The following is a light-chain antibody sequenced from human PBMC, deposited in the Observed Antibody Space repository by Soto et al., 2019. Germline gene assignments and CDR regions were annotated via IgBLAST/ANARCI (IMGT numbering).Light chain of an antibody. V-gene: IGKV3-11*01. J-gene: IGKJ5*01. CDR3: QQRSNWPPIT. CDR2: DAS. Sequence: EIVLTQSPATLSLSPGDRATLSCRASQSVSSSLAWYQQKPGQAPRLLIYDASHRSTDMPARFSGSGSGTDYSLIISSLEPEDCSVYYCQQRSNWPPITFGQGTRLEIK. CDR1: QSVSSS.